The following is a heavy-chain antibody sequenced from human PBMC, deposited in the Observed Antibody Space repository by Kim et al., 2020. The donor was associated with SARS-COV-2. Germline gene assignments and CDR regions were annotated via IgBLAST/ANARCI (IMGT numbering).Heavy chain of an antibody. Sequence: SVKGRFTISRDNSKNTLYLQMSSLRAEDTAVYYCAKERLWFGELPTNFDYWGQGTLVTVSS. J-gene: IGHJ4*02. V-gene: IGHV3-23*01. D-gene: IGHD3-10*01. CDR3: AKERLWFGELPTNFDY.